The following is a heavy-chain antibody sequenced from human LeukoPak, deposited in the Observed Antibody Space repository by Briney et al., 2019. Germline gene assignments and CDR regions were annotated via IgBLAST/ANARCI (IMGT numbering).Heavy chain of an antibody. J-gene: IGHJ3*02. CDR3: ARDRIFRIAAAEPGAFDI. V-gene: IGHV3-23*01. CDR2: ISGSGGST. D-gene: IGHD6-13*01. Sequence: PGGSLRLSCAASGFTFSSYAMSWVRQAPGKGLDWVSAISGSGGSTYYADSVKGRFTISRDNSKNTLYLQMNSLRAEDTAVYYCARDRIFRIAAAEPGAFDIWGQGTMVTVSS. CDR1: GFTFSSYA.